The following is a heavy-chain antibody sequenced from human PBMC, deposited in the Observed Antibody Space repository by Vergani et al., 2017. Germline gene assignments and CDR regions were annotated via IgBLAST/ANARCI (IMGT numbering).Heavy chain of an antibody. Sequence: QVQLVQSWAEVRKSGASVKVSCSFSGFTITSYGIHWVQQSPGQGLEWMGWINPGNGSPSYAKKFQGRFTMTRDMSTTTAYTDLSSLTSEDMAVYYYASVERGDCSGGSCPGDYWGQGILVTVSS. CDR2: INPGNGSP. J-gene: IGHJ4*02. CDR3: ASVERGDCSGGSCPGDY. V-gene: IGHV1-38-4*01. D-gene: IGHD2-15*01. CDR1: GFTITSYG.